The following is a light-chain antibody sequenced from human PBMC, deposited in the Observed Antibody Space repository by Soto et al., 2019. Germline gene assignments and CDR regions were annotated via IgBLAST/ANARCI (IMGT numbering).Light chain of an antibody. V-gene: IGLV2-14*01. CDR3: SSYTGTNTLPYV. Sequence: QSVLTQPASVSGSPGQSITISCTGTSSDVGSYNYVSWYQQHPGKAPKLMISEVTSRPSGVSNRFSGSKSSNTASLTISGLQAEDEADYYCSSYTGTNTLPYVFGTGTKLTVL. J-gene: IGLJ1*01. CDR1: SSDVGSYNY. CDR2: EVT.